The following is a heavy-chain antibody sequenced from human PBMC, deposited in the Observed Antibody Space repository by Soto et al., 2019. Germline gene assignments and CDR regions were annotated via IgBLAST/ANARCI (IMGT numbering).Heavy chain of an antibody. CDR1: GFTFSSYS. V-gene: IGHV3-21*01. CDR2: ISSSSSYI. Sequence: PGGSLRLSCAASGFTFSSYSMNWVRQAPGKGLEWVSSISSSSSYIYYADSVKGRFTISRDNAKNSLYLQMNSLRAEDTAVYYCARVPRGYSYGYRDYYYGMDVWGQGTTVTVSS. J-gene: IGHJ6*02. CDR3: ARVPRGYSYGYRDYYYGMDV. D-gene: IGHD5-18*01.